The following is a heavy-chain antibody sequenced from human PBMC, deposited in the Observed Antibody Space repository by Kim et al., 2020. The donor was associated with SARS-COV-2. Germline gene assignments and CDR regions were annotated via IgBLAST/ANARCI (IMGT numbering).Heavy chain of an antibody. CDR2: IDTSTGTP. V-gene: IGHV7-4-1*02. CDR1: GYSSTNHA. J-gene: IGHJ5*02. CDR3: ARDHCTNTSCFDP. Sequence: ASVQVSCKGSGYSSTNHAINWVRQAPGQGLEWMGWIDTSTGTPTYAQGFTGRFVFSLDTSVTTAYLQITSLKTEDTALYFCARDHCTNTSCFDPWGQGTLITVSS. D-gene: IGHD2-8*01.